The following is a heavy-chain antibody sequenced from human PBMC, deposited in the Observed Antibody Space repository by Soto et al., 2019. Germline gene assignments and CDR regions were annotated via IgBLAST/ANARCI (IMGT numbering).Heavy chain of an antibody. CDR1: Y. CDR3: ARGRPYLYYYYGMDV. Sequence: YWSWIRQPPGKGLEWIGEINHSGSTNYNPSLKNRVTISVDTSKNQFSLKLSSVTAADTAVYYCARGRPYLYYYYGMDVWGQGTTVTVSS. V-gene: IGHV4-34*01. CDR2: INHSGST. J-gene: IGHJ6*02.